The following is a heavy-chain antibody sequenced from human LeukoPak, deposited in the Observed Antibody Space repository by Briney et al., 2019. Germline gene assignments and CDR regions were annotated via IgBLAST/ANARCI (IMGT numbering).Heavy chain of an antibody. D-gene: IGHD2-15*01. CDR1: GFTFTNTA. J-gene: IGHJ3*02. Sequence: SVKLYCNASGFTFTNTAVLWVRQASGQRLEWIGWMVVGSVITNYAQKFQERVTVTRDMSASTAYMELSSLRSEDTAVYYCAAEKRVYCSGGACYPDAFDIWGQGTTVTVSS. CDR3: AAEKRVYCSGGACYPDAFDI. CDR2: MVVGSVIT. V-gene: IGHV1-58*01.